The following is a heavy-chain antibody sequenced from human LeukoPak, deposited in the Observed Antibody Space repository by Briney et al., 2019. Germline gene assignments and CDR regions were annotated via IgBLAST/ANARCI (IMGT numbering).Heavy chain of an antibody. CDR3: ALGSYFDY. CDR2: INQHGSEK. D-gene: IGHD3-10*01. V-gene: IGHV3-7*01. Sequence: GGSLRLSYVVSGFTFRSNWMTWVRQAPGKGLEWVANINQHGSEKHYVDSVRGRFTISRDNSKNSLYLQMNSLRAEDTAVYYCALGSYFDYWGQGTLVTVSS. J-gene: IGHJ4*02. CDR1: GFTFRSNW.